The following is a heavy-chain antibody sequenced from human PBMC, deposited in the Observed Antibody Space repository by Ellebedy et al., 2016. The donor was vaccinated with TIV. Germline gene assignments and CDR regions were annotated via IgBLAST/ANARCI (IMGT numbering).Heavy chain of an antibody. Sequence: GESLKISXAASGFTFSDYYMSWIRQAPGKGLEWVSYISSSSSYTNYADSVKGRFTISRDNSKNTLYLQVNSLRAEDTAVYYCAKRNLIGNSFYYFDYWGQGTLVTVSS. D-gene: IGHD4-23*01. CDR3: AKRNLIGNSFYYFDY. CDR1: GFTFSDYY. J-gene: IGHJ4*02. CDR2: ISSSSSYT. V-gene: IGHV3-11*03.